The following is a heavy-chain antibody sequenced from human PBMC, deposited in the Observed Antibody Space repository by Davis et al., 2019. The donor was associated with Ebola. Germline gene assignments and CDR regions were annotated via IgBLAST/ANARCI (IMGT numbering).Heavy chain of an antibody. Sequence: GESLKISCAASGVTFSSYWMSWVRQAPGKGLEWVANIKQDGSEKYYVDSVKGRFTISRDNAKNSLYLQMNSLRAEDTAVYYCARNVYYYGSESYSEGFDYWGQGTLVTASS. CDR3: ARNVYYYGSESYSEGFDY. J-gene: IGHJ4*02. CDR2: IKQDGSEK. D-gene: IGHD3-10*01. CDR1: GVTFSSYW. V-gene: IGHV3-7*01.